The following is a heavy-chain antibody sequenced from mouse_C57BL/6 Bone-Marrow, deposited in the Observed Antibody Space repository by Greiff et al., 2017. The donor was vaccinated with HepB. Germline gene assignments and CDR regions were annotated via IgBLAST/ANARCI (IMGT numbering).Heavy chain of an antibody. J-gene: IGHJ2*01. D-gene: IGHD1-1*01. CDR3: AKNYYYGSSH. CDR1: GYTFTDYN. Sequence: EVQGVESGPELVKPGASVKMSCKASGYTFTDYNMHWVKQSHGKSLEWIGYINPNNGGTSYNQKFKGKATLTVNKSSSTAYMELRSLTSEDSAVYYCAKNYYYGSSHWGQGTTLTVSS. CDR2: INPNNGGT. V-gene: IGHV1-22*01.